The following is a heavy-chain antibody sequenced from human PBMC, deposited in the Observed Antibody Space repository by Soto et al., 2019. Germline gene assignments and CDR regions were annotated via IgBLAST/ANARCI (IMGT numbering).Heavy chain of an antibody. J-gene: IGHJ4*02. CDR2: IYYSGST. CDR3: ATQTHGEYVRFDY. Sequence: SETLSLTCTFSGGSVSSGSYYWSWIRQPPGKGLEWIGYIYYSGSTNYNPSLKSRVTISVDTSKNQFSLKLSSVTAADTAVYYCATQTHGEYVRFDYWGQGTLVTVSS. CDR1: GGSVSSGSYY. D-gene: IGHD4-17*01. V-gene: IGHV4-61*01.